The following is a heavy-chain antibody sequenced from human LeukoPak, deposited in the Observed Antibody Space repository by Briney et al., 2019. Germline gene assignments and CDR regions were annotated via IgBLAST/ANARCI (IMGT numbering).Heavy chain of an antibody. D-gene: IGHD6-13*01. CDR3: AKVGNIAAAGFDY. CDR2: ISGSGGST. Sequence: GGSLRLSCAASGFTFSSYAMSWVRQAPGKGLEWVSAISGSGGSTYYADSVKGRFTISRENSKNTLYLQMNSLRTKDTAVYYCAKVGNIAAAGFDYWGQGTLVTVSS. CDR1: GFTFSSYA. J-gene: IGHJ4*02. V-gene: IGHV3-23*01.